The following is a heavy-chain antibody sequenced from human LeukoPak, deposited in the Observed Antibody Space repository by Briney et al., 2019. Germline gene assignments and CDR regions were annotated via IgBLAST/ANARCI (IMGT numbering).Heavy chain of an antibody. V-gene: IGHV3-30*02. CDR2: IRYDGSNK. D-gene: IGHD1-26*01. Sequence: GGSLRLSCAASGFTFSSYGMHWVRQAPGKGLEWVTFIRYDGSNKYYADSVKGRFTISRDNSKNTLYLQMNSLRAEDTAVYYCAKHYRSVELWFDYWGQRTLVTVSS. CDR1: GFTFSSYG. CDR3: AKHYRSVELWFDY. J-gene: IGHJ5*01.